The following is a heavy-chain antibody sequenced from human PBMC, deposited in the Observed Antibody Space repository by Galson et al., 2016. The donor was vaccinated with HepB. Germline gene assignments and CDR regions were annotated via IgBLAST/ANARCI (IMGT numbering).Heavy chain of an antibody. CDR3: AHSLYGDYSGGWYFDV. Sequence: PALVKPTQTPTLTCTFSGFSLRTSGGGVGWIRQPPGKALVWLALIYWNDDKRYSPSLKSGLTVTKDTPKNQVILTITNVDPVDTGTYFCAHSLYGDYSGGWYFDVWGRGTLVTVSS. D-gene: IGHD4-17*01. V-gene: IGHV2-5*01. CDR1: GFSLRTSGGG. J-gene: IGHJ2*01. CDR2: IYWNDDK.